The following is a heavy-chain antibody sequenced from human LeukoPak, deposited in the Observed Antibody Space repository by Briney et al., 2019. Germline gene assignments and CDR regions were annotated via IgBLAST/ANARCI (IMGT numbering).Heavy chain of an antibody. J-gene: IGHJ6*03. CDR3: ARIAAAADIRYYYYYMDV. CDR2: IYYSGST. D-gene: IGHD6-13*01. CDR1: GGSISSYY. V-gene: IGHV4-59*01. Sequence: SETLSLTCTVSGGSISSYYWSWIRQPPGKGLEWIGYIYYSGSTNYNPSLKSRVTISVDTSKNQFSLKLSSVTAADTAVYYCARIAAAADIRYYYYYMDVWGKGTTVTISS.